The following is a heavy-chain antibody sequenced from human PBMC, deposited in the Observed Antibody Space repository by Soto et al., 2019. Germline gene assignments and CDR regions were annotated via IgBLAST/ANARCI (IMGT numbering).Heavy chain of an antibody. Sequence: SVKVSCKASGGTFSSYTISWVRRAPGQGLEWMGRIIPILGIANYAQKIQGRVTITADKSTSTAYMEMSSLRSEDTAVYYCARVIEPAGYNYYYYGMDVWGQGTTVTVSS. J-gene: IGHJ6*02. D-gene: IGHD5-12*01. CDR1: GGTFSSYT. CDR3: ARVIEPAGYNYYYYGMDV. CDR2: IIPILGIA. V-gene: IGHV1-69*02.